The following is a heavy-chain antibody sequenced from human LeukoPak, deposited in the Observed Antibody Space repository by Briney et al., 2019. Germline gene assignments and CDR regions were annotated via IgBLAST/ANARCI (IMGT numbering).Heavy chain of an antibody. CDR3: ARGLNFDWLLYGAWFDP. D-gene: IGHD3-9*01. CDR1: GGSFSGYY. Sequence: SETLSLTCAVYGGSFSGYYWSWIRQPPGKGLEWIGEINHSGSTNYNPSLKSRVTISVDASKNQFSLKLSSVTAADTAVYYCARGLNFDWLLYGAWFDPWGQGTLVTVSS. V-gene: IGHV4-34*01. J-gene: IGHJ5*02. CDR2: INHSGST.